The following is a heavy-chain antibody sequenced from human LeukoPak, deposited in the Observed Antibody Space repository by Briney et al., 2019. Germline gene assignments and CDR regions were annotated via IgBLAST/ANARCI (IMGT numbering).Heavy chain of an antibody. D-gene: IGHD2-15*01. CDR3: ARAPDMYLSGPFDI. Sequence: ASVKVSCKASGGTFSSYAISWVRQAPGQGLEWMGRIIPSFGTADYAQKFQGRVTITTDESTSTAYMELSSLRSEDTAVYYCARAPDMYLSGPFDIWGQGTMVTVSS. CDR1: GGTFSSYA. V-gene: IGHV1-69*05. CDR2: IIPSFGTA. J-gene: IGHJ3*02.